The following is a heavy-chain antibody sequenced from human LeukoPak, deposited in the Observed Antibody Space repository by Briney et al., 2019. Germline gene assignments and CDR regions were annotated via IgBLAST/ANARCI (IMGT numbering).Heavy chain of an antibody. D-gene: IGHD1-26*01. CDR2: FDPEDGET. CDR1: GYTLTELS. V-gene: IGHV1-24*01. J-gene: IGHJ3*02. Sequence: ASVKVSCKVSGYTLTELSMHWVRQAPGKGLEWMGGFDPEDGETICAQKFQGRVTMTEDTSTDTAYMELSSLRSEDTAVYYCATDRGLVVGATEAFDIWGQGTMVTVSS. CDR3: ATDRGLVVGATEAFDI.